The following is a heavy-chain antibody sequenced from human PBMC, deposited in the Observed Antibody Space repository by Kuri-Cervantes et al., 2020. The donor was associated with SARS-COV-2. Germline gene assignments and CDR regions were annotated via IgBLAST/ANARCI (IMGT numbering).Heavy chain of an antibody. D-gene: IGHD6-25*01. Sequence: GGSLRLSCKGSGYSFTSYWIGWVRQMPGKGLERMGIIYPGDSDTRYSPSFQGQVTISADKSISTAYLQWSSLKASDTAMYYCARSAAPNAFDIWGQGTMVTVSS. CDR2: IYPGDSDT. CDR1: GYSFTSYW. V-gene: IGHV5-51*01. J-gene: IGHJ3*02. CDR3: ARSAAPNAFDI.